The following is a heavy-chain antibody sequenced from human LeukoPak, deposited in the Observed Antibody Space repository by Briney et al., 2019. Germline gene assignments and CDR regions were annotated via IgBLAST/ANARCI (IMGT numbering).Heavy chain of an antibody. CDR2: IYTSGST. CDR1: GDSITRGSYY. Sequence: SQTLSLTCTVSGDSITRGSYYWSWIRQPAGKGLEWIGRIYTSGSTYYNPSLKSRVTISVDTSKNQFSLKLSSVTAADTAVYYCARGTVWGSYRYSSDYWGQGTLVTVSS. J-gene: IGHJ4*02. CDR3: ARGTVWGSYRYSSDY. D-gene: IGHD3-16*02. V-gene: IGHV4-61*02.